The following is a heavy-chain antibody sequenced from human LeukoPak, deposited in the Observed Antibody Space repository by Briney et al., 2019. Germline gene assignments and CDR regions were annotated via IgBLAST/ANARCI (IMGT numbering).Heavy chain of an antibody. CDR2: ISSSSSYI. Sequence: GGSLRLSCAASGFTFSSYSMNWVRQAPGKGLEWVSSISSSSSYIYYADSVKGRFTISRDNAKNSLYLQMNSLRAEDTAVYYCARGGSGWFHDAFDIWGQGTMVTVSS. CDR1: GFTFSSYS. D-gene: IGHD6-19*01. J-gene: IGHJ3*02. V-gene: IGHV3-21*01. CDR3: ARGGSGWFHDAFDI.